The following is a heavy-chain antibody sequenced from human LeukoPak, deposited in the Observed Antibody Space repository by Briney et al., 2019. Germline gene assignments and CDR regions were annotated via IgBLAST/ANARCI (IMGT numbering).Heavy chain of an antibody. Sequence: GSSVKVSCKAPGGTFSSYAISWVRQSPGHRLEWMGGIIPIFGTANYAQKFQGRVTITADESTSTAYMELSSLRSEDTAVYYCARESSGYSYGLGSLLDYWGQGTLVTVSS. D-gene: IGHD5-18*01. V-gene: IGHV1-69*01. CDR2: IIPIFGTA. CDR1: GGTFSSYA. CDR3: ARESSGYSYGLGSLLDY. J-gene: IGHJ4*02.